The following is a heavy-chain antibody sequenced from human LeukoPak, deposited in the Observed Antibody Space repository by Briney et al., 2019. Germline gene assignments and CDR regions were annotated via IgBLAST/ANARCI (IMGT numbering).Heavy chain of an antibody. V-gene: IGHV3-33*01. CDR1: VFTFSRYG. D-gene: IGHD3-10*01. CDR2: IWYDGREE. J-gene: IGHJ4*02. Sequence: GGSLRLSCAASVFTFSRYGMHWVRQAPGKGLEWGAIIWYDGREEYYGASVKDGDTISRDNSKYMVYMQMNSVRGEDTAVYYCARGSGLVVRGDYFDYWGQGTLVTVSS. CDR3: ARGSGLVVRGDYFDY.